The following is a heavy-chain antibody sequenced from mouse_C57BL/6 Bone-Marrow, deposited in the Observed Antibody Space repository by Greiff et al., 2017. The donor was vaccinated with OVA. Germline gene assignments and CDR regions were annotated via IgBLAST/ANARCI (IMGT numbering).Heavy chain of an antibody. CDR1: GFTFSDYG. CDR3: ARTYYYGSSLAWFAY. V-gene: IGHV5-17*01. Sequence: EVKLVESGGGLVKPGGSLKLSCAASGFTFSDYGMHWVRQAPEKGLEWVAYISSGSSTIYYADTVKGRFTISRDNAKNTLFLQMTSLRSEDTAMYYCARTYYYGSSLAWFAYWGQGTLVTVSA. J-gene: IGHJ3*01. D-gene: IGHD1-1*01. CDR2: ISSGSSTI.